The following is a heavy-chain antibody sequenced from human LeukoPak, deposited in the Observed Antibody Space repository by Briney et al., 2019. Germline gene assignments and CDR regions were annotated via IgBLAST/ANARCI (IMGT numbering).Heavy chain of an antibody. D-gene: IGHD3-3*01. V-gene: IGHV3-53*01. CDR2: IYSGGST. Sequence: GGSLSLSCAPSGFTVSSNYMSWVRQAPGEGLEWVSVIYSGGSTYYADSVKGRFTISRDNSKNTLYLQMNSLRAEDTAVYYCARDRHYDFWSGTGMDGWGQGTTVTVSS. CDR3: ARDRHYDFWSGTGMDG. J-gene: IGHJ6*02. CDR1: GFTVSSNY.